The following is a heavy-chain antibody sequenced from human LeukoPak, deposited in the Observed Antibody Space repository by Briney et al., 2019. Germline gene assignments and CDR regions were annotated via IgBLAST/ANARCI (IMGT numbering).Heavy chain of an antibody. V-gene: IGHV3-15*01. J-gene: IGHJ3*02. CDR3: ARDRATMVRGVIRFQAFDI. Sequence: GGSLRLSCAASGFTFSSYAMSWVRQAPGKGLEWVGRIKSKTDGGTTDYAAPVKGRFTISRDDSKNTLYLQMNSLKTEDTAVYYCARDRATMVRGVIRFQAFDIWGQGTMVTVSS. CDR1: GFTFSSYA. CDR2: IKSKTDGGTT. D-gene: IGHD3-10*01.